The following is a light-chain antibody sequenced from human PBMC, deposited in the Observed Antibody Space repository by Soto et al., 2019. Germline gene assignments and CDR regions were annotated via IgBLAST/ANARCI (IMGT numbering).Light chain of an antibody. Sequence: DIVMTQSPDSLAVSLGERATINCKSSQSVLYSSNNKNYLAWYQQKPGQPPKLLIYWASTRESGVPDRFSGSGSGTDFTLTISSLQAADVAVYYCQQYYSTPPYTFGQGTKLELK. CDR1: QSVLYSSNNKNY. V-gene: IGKV4-1*01. CDR2: WAS. CDR3: QQYYSTPPYT. J-gene: IGKJ2*01.